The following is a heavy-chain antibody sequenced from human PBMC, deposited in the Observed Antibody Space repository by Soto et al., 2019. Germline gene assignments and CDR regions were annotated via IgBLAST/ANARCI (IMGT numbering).Heavy chain of an antibody. CDR1: GYSFTSYW. CDR3: TRGYSYESGALYGMDV. V-gene: IGHV5-51*01. CDR2: IYPGDSDT. Sequence: GESLKISCKGSGYSFTSYWIGWVRQMPGKGLEWMGIIYPGDSDTRYSPSFQGQVTISRDDSKSIAYLQMNSLKTEDTAVYYCTRGYSYESGALYGMDVWGQGTTVTVSS. D-gene: IGHD5-18*01. J-gene: IGHJ6*02.